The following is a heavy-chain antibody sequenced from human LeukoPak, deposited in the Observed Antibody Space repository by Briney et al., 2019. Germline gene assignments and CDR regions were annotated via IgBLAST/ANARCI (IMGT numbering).Heavy chain of an antibody. CDR1: GFTISSSA. V-gene: IGHV3-23*01. Sequence: PGGSLRLSCAASGFTISSSAMSWGRQAPGKGLEWVSVMTEGGATYYADSVRGRFIISRDNSKNMVYLQMNSLRVDDTAVYYCAKLLLDWGQGTLVTVSS. CDR2: MTEGGAT. D-gene: IGHD3-22*01. CDR3: AKLLLD. J-gene: IGHJ4*02.